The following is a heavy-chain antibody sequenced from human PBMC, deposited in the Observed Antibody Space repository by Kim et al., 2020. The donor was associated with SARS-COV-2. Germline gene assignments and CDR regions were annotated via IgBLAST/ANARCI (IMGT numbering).Heavy chain of an antibody. Sequence: GGSLRLSCAASGFTFSSYDMHWVRQATGKGLEWVSAIGTAGDTYYPGSVKGRFTISRENAKNSLYLQMNSLRAGDTAVYYCARGPLYDSSGSFDYWGQGTLVTVSS. CDR1: GFTFSSYD. D-gene: IGHD3-22*01. J-gene: IGHJ4*02. CDR3: ARGPLYDSSGSFDY. CDR2: IGTAGDT. V-gene: IGHV3-13*01.